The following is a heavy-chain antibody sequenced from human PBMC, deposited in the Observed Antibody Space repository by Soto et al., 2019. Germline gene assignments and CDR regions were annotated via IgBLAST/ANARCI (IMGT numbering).Heavy chain of an antibody. V-gene: IGHV3-33*01. CDR3: GTDPSAYCNGTSCYLGRFDT. J-gene: IGHJ4*02. CDR2: ISYDGSNQ. D-gene: IGHD2-2*01. Sequence: GGSLRLSCAASGFSFRTYGMHWVRQAPGKGLEWVAAISYDGSNQKYVDSVKGRFTISRDNSKTTLYLQMNSLRAEDSAGYYCGTDPSAYCNGTSCYLGRFDTWGQGALVTVSS. CDR1: GFSFRTYG.